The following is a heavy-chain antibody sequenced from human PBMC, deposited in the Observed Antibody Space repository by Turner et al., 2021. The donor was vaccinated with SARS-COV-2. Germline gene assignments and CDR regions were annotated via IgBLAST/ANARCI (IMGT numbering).Heavy chain of an antibody. J-gene: IGHJ4*02. CDR2: ISSSSTYI. CDR1: GLNFGSDT. D-gene: IGHD3-10*01. CDR3: AREYGSGSPLWY. Sequence: EVQLVESGGGLVKPGGSLRLSCAASGLNFGSDTMNWVRQAPGKGLEWVSSISSSSTYIYYADSLKGRFTISRDNAKNSLYLQMNSLRAEDTAVYYCAREYGSGSPLWYWGQGTLVTVSS. V-gene: IGHV3-21*02.